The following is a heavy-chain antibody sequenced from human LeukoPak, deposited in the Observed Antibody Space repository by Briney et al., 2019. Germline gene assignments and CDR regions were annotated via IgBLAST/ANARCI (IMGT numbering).Heavy chain of an antibody. CDR3: ARAWELNARADP. Sequence: SESLSLTCTVSGGSISSSGYYWGWIRQPPGKGLEWIGSIYYSGSTYYNPSLKSRVTISVDTSKNQFSLKLSSVTAADTAVYYCARAWELNARADPWGRGTLVIVSS. CDR2: IYYSGST. J-gene: IGHJ5*02. D-gene: IGHD3-10*01. V-gene: IGHV4-39*01. CDR1: GGSISSSGYY.